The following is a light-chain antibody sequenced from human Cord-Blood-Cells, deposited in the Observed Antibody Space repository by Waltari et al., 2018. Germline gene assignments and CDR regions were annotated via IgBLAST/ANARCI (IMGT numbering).Light chain of an antibody. CDR1: SSDVGGHTY. V-gene: IGLV2-14*01. J-gene: IGLJ3*02. CDR2: DVS. Sequence: QSALTQPASVSGSPGQSIPIPCPATSSDVGGHTYVSWYQQHPGKAPKLMIYDVSKRPSGVSNRFSGSKSGNTASLTISGLQAEDEADYYCSSHTSSSTLVFGGGTKLTVL. CDR3: SSHTSSSTLV.